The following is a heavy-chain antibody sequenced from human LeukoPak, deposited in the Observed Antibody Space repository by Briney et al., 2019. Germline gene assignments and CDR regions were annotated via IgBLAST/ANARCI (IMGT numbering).Heavy chain of an antibody. D-gene: IGHD3-3*01. CDR1: GFTFNNYA. CDR3: AKDVLRFLEWLSLGDY. J-gene: IGHJ4*02. V-gene: IGHV3-23*01. CDR2: ITASGGST. Sequence: GGSLRLSCASSGFTFNNYAMTWVRQAPGKGLEWVSSITASGGSTYYADSVKGRFTISRDNSKNTLYLQMNSLRAEDTAVYYCAKDVLRFLEWLSLGDYWGQGTLVTVSS.